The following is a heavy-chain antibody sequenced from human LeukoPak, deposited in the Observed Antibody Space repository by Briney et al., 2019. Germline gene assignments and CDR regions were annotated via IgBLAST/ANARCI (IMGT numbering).Heavy chain of an antibody. CDR2: LNQNGNEK. CDR1: GFTFSSYA. D-gene: IGHD3/OR15-3a*01. CDR3: TRDLGTGRPHDF. Sequence: HPGGSLRLSCAASGFTFSSYAMHWVRQAPGKGLEWVANLNQNGNEKYYEDSVRGRFTIFRDNARNSLYLQMDNLRVEDTGVYYCTRDLGTGRPHDFWGQGTLVTVSS. J-gene: IGHJ4*02. V-gene: IGHV3-7*01.